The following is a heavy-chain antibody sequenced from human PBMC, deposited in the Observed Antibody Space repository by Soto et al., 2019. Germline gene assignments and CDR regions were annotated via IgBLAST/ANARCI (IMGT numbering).Heavy chain of an antibody. V-gene: IGHV1-46*01. CDR2: INPSGCST. CDR3: AREYSSTTPWIDY. J-gene: IGHJ4*02. Sequence: GASVTFSSTASRSTFSNYYIHWVLHAPGQGLEWMGIINPSGCSTTYAQKFQGRVTMTRDTSTSTAYMELTSLTSDDTAVYFCAREYSSTTPWIDYWGQGTLVTVS. D-gene: IGHD2-15*01. CDR1: RSTFSNYY.